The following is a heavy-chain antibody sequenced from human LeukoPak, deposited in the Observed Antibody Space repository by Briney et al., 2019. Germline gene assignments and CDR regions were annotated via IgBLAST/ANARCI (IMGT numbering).Heavy chain of an antibody. CDR1: GFTFGNYW. CDR2: IKRDGSER. Sequence: QSGGSLRLSCAVSGFTFGNYWMSWVRHTPGQGPEWVANIKRDGSERYYVDSVKGRFTISRDNAKSSLSLEMSSLRVEDTAVYYCARTTSFMFYYWGQGTLVTVSS. D-gene: IGHD1-1*01. CDR3: ARTTSFMFYY. J-gene: IGHJ4*02. V-gene: IGHV3-7*03.